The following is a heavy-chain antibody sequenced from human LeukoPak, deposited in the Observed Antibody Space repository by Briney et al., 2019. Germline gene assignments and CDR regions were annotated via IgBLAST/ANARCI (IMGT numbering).Heavy chain of an antibody. CDR3: ARVVIAAADTLDY. D-gene: IGHD6-13*01. J-gene: IGHJ4*02. CDR1: GYTFTRNY. CDR2: IKPSDGNT. V-gene: IGHV1-46*01. Sequence: GASVRVSCKASGYTFTRNYMHWVRQAPGQGLDWMGIIKPSDGNTIYAQKFQDRVTMARDTSTSTVYMELSSLRSEDTAVYYCARVVIAAADTLDYWGQGTLVTVSS.